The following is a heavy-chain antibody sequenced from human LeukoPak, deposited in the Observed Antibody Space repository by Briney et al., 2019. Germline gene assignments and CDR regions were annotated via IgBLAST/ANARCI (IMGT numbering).Heavy chain of an antibody. D-gene: IGHD6-19*01. CDR2: INPNSGGT. CDR1: GYTFTGYY. Sequence: ASVKVSCKASGYTFTGYYMHWVRQAPGQGLEWMGWINPNSGGTNYAQKFQGRVTMTRDTSISTAYMELSRLRSDDTAVYYCARDSGSGWYYYYYGIDVWGQGTTVTVSS. CDR3: ARDSGSGWYYYYYGIDV. V-gene: IGHV1-2*02. J-gene: IGHJ6*02.